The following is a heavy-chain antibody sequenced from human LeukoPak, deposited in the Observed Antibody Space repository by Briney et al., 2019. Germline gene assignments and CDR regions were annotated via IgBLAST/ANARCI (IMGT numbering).Heavy chain of an antibody. CDR2: IIPIFGTA. CDR1: GGTFSSYA. Sequence: SVKVSCKASGGTFSSYAISWVRQAPGQGLEWMGGIIPIFGTANYAQKLQGRVTMTTDTSTSTAYMELRSLRSDDTAVYYCASEIPSGVGWGQGTLVTVSS. J-gene: IGHJ4*02. V-gene: IGHV1-69*05. CDR3: ASEIPSGVG.